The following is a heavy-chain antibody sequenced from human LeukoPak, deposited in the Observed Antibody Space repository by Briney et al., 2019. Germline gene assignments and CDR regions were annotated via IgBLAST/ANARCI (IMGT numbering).Heavy chain of an antibody. CDR2: ISGSGGST. V-gene: IGHV3-23*01. J-gene: IGHJ4*02. CDR3: AKDLMDPVDTAMVTLSY. CDR1: GFTFSSYA. Sequence: GGSLRLSCAASGFTFSSYAMSWVRQAPGKGLEWVSAISGSGGSTYYADSVKGRFTISRDNSKNTLYLQMNSLRAEDTAVYYCAKDLMDPVDTAMVTLSYWGQGTLVTVSS. D-gene: IGHD5-18*01.